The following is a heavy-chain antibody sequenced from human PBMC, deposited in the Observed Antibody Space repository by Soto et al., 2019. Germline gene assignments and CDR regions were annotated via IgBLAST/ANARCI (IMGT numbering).Heavy chain of an antibody. CDR3: ARDRLMATAGTARHYFGLDV. CDR1: GSSIRSGGYY. Sequence: PSETLSLTCTVSGSSIRSGGYYWSWVRQNPRKGLEWIGNIYYSGNTYYNPSLKSRLTISVDTSKNQFSLNLSSVTAADTAVYYCARDRLMATAGTARHYFGLDVWGQGTTVTVSS. D-gene: IGHD5-18*01. J-gene: IGHJ6*02. CDR2: IYYSGNT. V-gene: IGHV4-31*03.